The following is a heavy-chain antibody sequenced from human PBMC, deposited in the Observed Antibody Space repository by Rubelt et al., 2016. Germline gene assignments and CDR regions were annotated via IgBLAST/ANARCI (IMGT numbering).Heavy chain of an antibody. CDR3: HTSTHYYYHMDG. D-gene: IGHD3-10*01. V-gene: IGHV3-30*03. CDR1: GFSFSTHG. J-gene: IGHJ6*03. CDR2: ISNDGSKK. Sequence: QVQLVDSGGGVVQPGRSLRLSCAASGFSFSTHGMNWVRQAPGKGLEWVAVISNDGSKKYYADSVKGRLTISRYNSKNTLYLQMDSLGAEDSAGYYCHTSTHYYYHMDGWGRGTTVTVS.